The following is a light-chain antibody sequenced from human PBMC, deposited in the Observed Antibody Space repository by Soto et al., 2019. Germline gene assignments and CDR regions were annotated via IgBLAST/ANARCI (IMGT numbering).Light chain of an antibody. V-gene: IGKV3-15*01. Sequence: EIVLTHSPGTLSLSPGERATLSCRASQFVSTNLAWYQQRPGQAPRLLIYGASTRATGIPATFSGSGSGTEFTLTIGSMQSEDFAVYYCQQYNNWPFTVGGGTKGDIK. J-gene: IGKJ4*01. CDR1: QFVSTN. CDR2: GAS. CDR3: QQYNNWPFT.